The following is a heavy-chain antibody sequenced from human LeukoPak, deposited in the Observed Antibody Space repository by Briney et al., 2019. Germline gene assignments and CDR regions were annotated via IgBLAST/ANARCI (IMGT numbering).Heavy chain of an antibody. Sequence: GASVKVSCKASGYTFTSYDINWVRQAPGQGLEWMGWISAYNGNTNYAQKLQGRVTMTTDTSTSTAYMELRSLRSDDTAVYYCATAHGQLSQDAFDIWGQGTMVTVSS. CDR3: ATAHGQLSQDAFDI. D-gene: IGHD2-15*01. J-gene: IGHJ3*02. CDR2: ISAYNGNT. CDR1: GYTFTSYD. V-gene: IGHV1-18*01.